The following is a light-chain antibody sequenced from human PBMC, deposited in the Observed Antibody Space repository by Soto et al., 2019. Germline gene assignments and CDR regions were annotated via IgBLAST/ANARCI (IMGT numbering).Light chain of an antibody. CDR2: EVS. V-gene: IGLV2-23*02. J-gene: IGLJ2*01. CDR1: SSDVGGYDL. CDR3: CSYAGGSTLV. Sequence: QSALTQPASVSASPGQSITISCTGTSSDVGGYDLVSWYQQHPGKAPKLIIYEVSERPSGVSDRFSGSKTGNTAFLTISGLQAEDEADYYCCSYAGGSTLVFGGGTKLTVL.